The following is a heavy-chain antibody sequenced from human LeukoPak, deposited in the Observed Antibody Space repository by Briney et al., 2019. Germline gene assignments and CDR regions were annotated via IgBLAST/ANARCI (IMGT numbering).Heavy chain of an antibody. CDR1: GGSFSGYY. CDR2: INHSGST. J-gene: IGHJ5*02. V-gene: IGHV4-34*01. Sequence: SETLSLTCAVYGGSFSGYYWSWIRQPPGKGLEWIGEINHSGSTNYIPSLKSRVTISVDTSKNQFPLKLSSVTAADTAVYYCARGGIVVVPAAPASSWFDPWGQGTLVTVSS. D-gene: IGHD2-2*01. CDR3: ARGGIVVVPAAPASSWFDP.